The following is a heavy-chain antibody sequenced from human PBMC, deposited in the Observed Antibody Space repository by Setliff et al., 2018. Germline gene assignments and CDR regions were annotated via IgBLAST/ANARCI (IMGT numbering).Heavy chain of an antibody. J-gene: IGHJ4*02. CDR2: IAHDGSNK. CDR1: AFTFSGDA. CDR3: ARDVKALYYNFWSGQLDY. Sequence: GGSLRLSCAASAFTFSGDAMHWVRQAPGKGLEWVAFIAHDGSNKFYADSVKGRFTISRDNSKNTLYLQMNSLRAEDTAVYYCARDVKALYYNFWSGQLDYWGQGALVTVS. D-gene: IGHD3-3*01. V-gene: IGHV3-30*19.